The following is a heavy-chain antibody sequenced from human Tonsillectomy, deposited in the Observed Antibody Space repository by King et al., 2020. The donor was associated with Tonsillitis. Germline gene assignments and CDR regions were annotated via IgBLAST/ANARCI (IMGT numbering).Heavy chain of an antibody. V-gene: IGHV1-18*01. D-gene: IGHD3-10*02. CDR1: GYTFTSYG. Sequence: VQLVQSGAEVKKPGASVKVSCKASGYTFTSYGISWVRQAPGQGLEWMGGINAYNGNTNYAQKLQGRVTMTTDTATSTAYMELRSLRSDDTAVYYCAGYVLDDYYYSGMDVWGQGTTVTVSS. J-gene: IGHJ6*02. CDR3: AGYVLDDYYYSGMDV. CDR2: INAYNGNT.